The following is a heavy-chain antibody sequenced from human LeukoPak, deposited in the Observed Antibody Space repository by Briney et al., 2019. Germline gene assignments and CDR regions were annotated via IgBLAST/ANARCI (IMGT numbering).Heavy chain of an antibody. CDR3: ARPYYYDSRGAFDI. Sequence: PGRSLRLSCTVSGLTFKNSGMHWVRQAPGKGLEWVAFIQYDEIKKFYGDSVKGRFTISRDNSKNTLYLQMNSLRAEDTAVYYCARPYYYDSRGAFDIWGQGTMVTVSS. V-gene: IGHV3-33*01. CDR1: GLTFKNSG. J-gene: IGHJ3*02. CDR2: IQYDEIKK. D-gene: IGHD3-22*01.